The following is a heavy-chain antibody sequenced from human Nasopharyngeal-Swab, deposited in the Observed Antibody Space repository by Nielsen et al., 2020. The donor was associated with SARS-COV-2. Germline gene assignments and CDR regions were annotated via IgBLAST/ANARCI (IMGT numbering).Heavy chain of an antibody. CDR2: IAHDASNE. Sequence: GESLKISCAASGFTFSSFGMHWVRQAPGKGLEWVAFIAHDASNEYYGDSVKGRFSISRDSSKNTLYLQMDSLRGEVTAVYYCARDAPAHYGAFYWGRGTLVTVSS. J-gene: IGHJ4*02. CDR3: ARDAPAHYGAFY. V-gene: IGHV3-30*03. D-gene: IGHD4-17*01. CDR1: GFTFSSFG.